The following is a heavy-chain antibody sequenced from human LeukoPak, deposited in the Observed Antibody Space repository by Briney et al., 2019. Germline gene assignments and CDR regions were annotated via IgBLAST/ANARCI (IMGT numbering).Heavy chain of an antibody. CDR3: ARDYGDYVDTPIDY. CDR1: GFTFSSYW. V-gene: IGHV3-7*01. Sequence: GGSLRLSCAASGFTFSSYWMSWVRQAPGKGLEWVANIKQDGSEKYYVDSVKGRFTISRDNAKNSLYLQMNGLRAEDTAVYYCARDYGDYVDTPIDYWGQGTLVTVSS. D-gene: IGHD4-17*01. CDR2: IKQDGSEK. J-gene: IGHJ4*02.